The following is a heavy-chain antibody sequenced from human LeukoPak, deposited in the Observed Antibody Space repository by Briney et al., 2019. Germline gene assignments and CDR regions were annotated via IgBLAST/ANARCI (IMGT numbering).Heavy chain of an antibody. CDR3: AKDMDRSGWIIFDY. CDR2: IRWNSGSI. J-gene: IGHJ4*02. D-gene: IGHD6-19*01. CDR1: GFTFDDYG. Sequence: GGSLRLSCAASGFTFDDYGMHWVRHGPGKGLEWVSGIRWNSGSIAYADSVKGRFTISRDNAKKSLYLQMNSLRTEDTALYYCAKDMDRSGWIIFDYWGQGILVTVSS. V-gene: IGHV3-9*01.